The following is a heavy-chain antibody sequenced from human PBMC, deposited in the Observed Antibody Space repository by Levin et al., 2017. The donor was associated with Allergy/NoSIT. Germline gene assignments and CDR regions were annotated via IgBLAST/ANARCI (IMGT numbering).Heavy chain of an antibody. CDR3: ARQQQLDY. Sequence: GESLKISCAASGFTFSSYGMHWVRQAPGKGLEWVAVISYDGSNKYYADSVKGRFTISRDNSKNTLYLQMNSLRAEDTAVYYCARQQQLDYWGQGTLVTVSS. CDR1: GFTFSSYG. V-gene: IGHV3-30*03. CDR2: ISYDGSNK. J-gene: IGHJ4*02. D-gene: IGHD6-13*01.